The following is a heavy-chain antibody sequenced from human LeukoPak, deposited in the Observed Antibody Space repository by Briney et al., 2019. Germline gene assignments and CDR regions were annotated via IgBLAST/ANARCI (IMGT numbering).Heavy chain of an antibody. V-gene: IGHV1-18*01. CDR1: GYTFTSYG. CDR2: ISAYNGNT. Sequence: GASVKVSCKASGYTFTSYGISWVRQAPGQGLECMGWISAYNGNTNYAQMLQGRVTMTTDTSTSKAYKEPRGLRSDDTAVYYCARHPAIAAAGKKIFDFWGQGPLDSVSS. J-gene: IGHJ4*02. D-gene: IGHD6-13*01. CDR3: ARHPAIAAAGKKIFDF.